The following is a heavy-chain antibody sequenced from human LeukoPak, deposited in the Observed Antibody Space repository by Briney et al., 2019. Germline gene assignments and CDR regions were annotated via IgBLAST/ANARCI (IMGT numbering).Heavy chain of an antibody. CDR2: ISGSSSTI. CDR3: ARGSTYYDSSGQVPFDY. CDR1: GFTFSSYS. Sequence: GGSLRLSCAASGFTFSSYSMNWVRQAPGKGLEWGSYISGSSSTIYYADSVKGRFTISGDNGKNTLYLQMNSLRAEDTAVYYCARGSTYYDSSGQVPFDYWGQGTLVTVSS. V-gene: IGHV3-48*01. D-gene: IGHD3-22*01. J-gene: IGHJ4*02.